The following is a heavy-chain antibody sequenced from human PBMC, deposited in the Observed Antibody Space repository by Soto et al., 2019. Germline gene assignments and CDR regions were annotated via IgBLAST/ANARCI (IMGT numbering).Heavy chain of an antibody. V-gene: IGHV3-30*18. CDR2: ISYDGSNK. D-gene: IGHD5-12*01. CDR3: AKDLLVATNVGWGPDNYYYYGMDV. J-gene: IGHJ6*02. CDR1: GFTFSSYG. Sequence: PGGSLRLSCAASGFTFSSYGMHWVRQAPGKGLEWVAVISYDGSNKYYADSVKGRFTISRDNSKNTLYLQMNSLRAEDTAVYYCAKDLLVATNVGWGPDNYYYYGMDVWGQGTTVTVSS.